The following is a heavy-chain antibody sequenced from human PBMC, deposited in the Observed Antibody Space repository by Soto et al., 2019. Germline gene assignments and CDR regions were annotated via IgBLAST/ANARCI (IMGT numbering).Heavy chain of an antibody. J-gene: IGHJ6*02. Sequence: QVQLVQSGAEVKKPGSSVKVSCKASGGTFRSYSISWVRQAPGQGLEWMGGIIPIFDITNYAQKFQGRVTITADESTSTAYMELSSLGSDDTAVYYCARPDEGGYSSNHHYYYALDVWGQXXT. CDR2: IIPIFDIT. CDR3: ARPDEGGYSSNHHYYYALDV. D-gene: IGHD3-22*01. CDR1: GGTFRSYS. V-gene: IGHV1-69*01.